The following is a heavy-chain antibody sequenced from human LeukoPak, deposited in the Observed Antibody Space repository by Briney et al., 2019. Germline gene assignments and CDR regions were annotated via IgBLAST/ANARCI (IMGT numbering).Heavy chain of an antibody. J-gene: IGHJ4*02. D-gene: IGHD4-17*01. V-gene: IGHV4-34*01. CDR3: ARAGYGDSDFDY. CDR1: GESFSGYY. CDR2: INHSGST. Sequence: SETLSLTCAVYGESFSGYYWIWIRQPPGKGLEWIGEINHSGSTNYNPSLESRVTISVDTSKNQFSLKLSSVTAADTAVYYCARAGYGDSDFDYWGQGTLVTVSS.